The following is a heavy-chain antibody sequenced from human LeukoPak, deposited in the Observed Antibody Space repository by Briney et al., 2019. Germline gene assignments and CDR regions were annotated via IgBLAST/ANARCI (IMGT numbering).Heavy chain of an antibody. Sequence: GGSLRLSCAASGFTYSSYSMNWVRQAPGKGLEWVSSISSSSSYIYYADSVKGRFTISRDNAKNSLYLQMNSLRAEDTAVYYCARDGVQQWLVPLDAFDIWGQGTMVTVSS. D-gene: IGHD6-19*01. CDR3: ARDGVQQWLVPLDAFDI. CDR2: ISSSSSYI. V-gene: IGHV3-21*01. CDR1: GFTYSSYS. J-gene: IGHJ3*02.